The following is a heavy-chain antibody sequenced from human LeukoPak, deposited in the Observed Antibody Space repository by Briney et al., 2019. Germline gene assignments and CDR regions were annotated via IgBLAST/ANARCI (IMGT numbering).Heavy chain of an antibody. CDR3: ASPPHFLEWLLWY. Sequence: GASVKVSCKASGGTFSSYAISWVRQAPGQGLEWMGGIIPIFGTANYAQKFQGRVTITTDESTSTAYTELSSLRSEDTAVYYCASPPHFLEWLLWYWGQGTLVTVSS. CDR1: GGTFSSYA. CDR2: IIPIFGTA. D-gene: IGHD3-3*01. J-gene: IGHJ4*02. V-gene: IGHV1-69*05.